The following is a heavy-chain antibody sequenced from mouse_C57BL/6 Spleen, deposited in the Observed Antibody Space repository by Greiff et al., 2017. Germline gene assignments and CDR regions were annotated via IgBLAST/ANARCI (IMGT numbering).Heavy chain of an antibody. Sequence: VQLQQPGAELVKPGASVKMSCKASGYTFTSYWITWVKQRPGQGLEWIGDIYPGSGSTNYNEKFKSKATLTVDTSSSTAYMKLSSLTSEDSAVYYCARGMVTTGYFDYWGQGTTLTVSS. J-gene: IGHJ2*01. CDR1: GYTFTSYW. CDR3: ARGMVTTGYFDY. V-gene: IGHV1-55*01. D-gene: IGHD2-2*01. CDR2: IYPGSGST.